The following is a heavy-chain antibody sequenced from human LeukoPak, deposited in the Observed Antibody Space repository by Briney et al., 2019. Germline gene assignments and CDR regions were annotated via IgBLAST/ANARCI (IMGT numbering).Heavy chain of an antibody. CDR3: ANLATAMVRPFFDY. V-gene: IGHV3-30*18. J-gene: IGHJ4*02. CDR1: GFTFSSYG. Sequence: GGSLRLSCAASGFTFSSYGMHWVRQAPGKGLEWVAVISYDGSNKYYADSVKGRFTISRDNSKNTLYLQMNSLRAEDTAVYYCANLATAMVRPFFDYWGQGTLVTVSS. CDR2: ISYDGSNK. D-gene: IGHD5-18*01.